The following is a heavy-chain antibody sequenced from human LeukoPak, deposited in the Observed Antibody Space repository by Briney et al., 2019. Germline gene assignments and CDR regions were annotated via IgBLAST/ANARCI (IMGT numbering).Heavy chain of an antibody. Sequence: GGSLRLSCAASGFTFSSYGMHWVRQAPGKGLEWVSSISSSSSYIYYADSVKGRFTISRDNAKNMLYLQMNSLRAEDTAVYYCARGGLFKYFFDYWGQGTPVTVSS. J-gene: IGHJ4*02. CDR1: GFTFSSYG. D-gene: IGHD2-15*01. CDR3: ARGGLFKYFFDY. CDR2: ISSSSSYI. V-gene: IGHV3-21*01.